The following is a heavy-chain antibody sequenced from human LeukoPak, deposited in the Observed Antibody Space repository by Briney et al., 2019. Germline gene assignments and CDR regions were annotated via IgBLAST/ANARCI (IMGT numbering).Heavy chain of an antibody. CDR3: ALPPPRATILPLRDY. J-gene: IGHJ4*02. D-gene: IGHD5-24*01. Sequence: GGSLRLSCAASGFTFSSYSMNWVRQAPGKGLEWVSSISSSSSYIYYADSVKGRFTISRDNAKNSLYLQMNSLRAEDTAVYYCALPPPRATILPLRDYWGQGTLVTVSS. CDR1: GFTFSSYS. CDR2: ISSSSSYI. V-gene: IGHV3-21*01.